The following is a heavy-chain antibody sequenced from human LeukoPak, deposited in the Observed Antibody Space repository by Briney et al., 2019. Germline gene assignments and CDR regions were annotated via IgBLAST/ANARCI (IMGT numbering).Heavy chain of an antibody. CDR1: GFIFSTFE. J-gene: IGHJ4*02. V-gene: IGHV3-48*03. CDR2: INSGGTTV. D-gene: IGHD2-2*01. CDR3: ARTLSAASPFDY. Sequence: GRSLRLSCAASGFIFSTFEMNWVRQAPGKRPEWLSYINSGGTTVYYADSVKGRFTISRDNAKNSLYLQMNSLRDEDTAVYYCARTLSAASPFDYWGQGTLVTVSS.